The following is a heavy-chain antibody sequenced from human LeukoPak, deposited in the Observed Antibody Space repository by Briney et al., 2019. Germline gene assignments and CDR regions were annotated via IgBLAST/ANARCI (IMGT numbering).Heavy chain of an antibody. D-gene: IGHD5-12*01. CDR3: ARGDIGAVSRWLDP. Sequence: GASVKVSCKASAYAFSDYYIHWVRQTPGQGFEWMGWINPKSGGTNSAQKFQDRVTMTRDTSVTTAYMELNNLMSGDTAVYYCARGDIGAVSRWLDPWGQGTLVTVSS. CDR1: AYAFSDYY. J-gene: IGHJ5*02. CDR2: INPKSGGT. V-gene: IGHV1-2*02.